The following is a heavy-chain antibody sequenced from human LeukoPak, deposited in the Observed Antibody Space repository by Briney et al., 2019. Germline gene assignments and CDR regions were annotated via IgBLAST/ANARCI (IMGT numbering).Heavy chain of an antibody. V-gene: IGHV5-51*01. J-gene: IGHJ4*02. CDR3: ARSMTTLRDYGY. CDR2: IYPGDSDT. Sequence: GESLNISCKGSGYRFSTYWIGWVRQMPGRGLEWVGIIYPGDSDTRYSPSFEGQVTISADESANTAYLRWTSLKASDTAIYYCARSMTTLRDYGYWGQGTLVTVSS. D-gene: IGHD4-17*01. CDR1: GYRFSTYW.